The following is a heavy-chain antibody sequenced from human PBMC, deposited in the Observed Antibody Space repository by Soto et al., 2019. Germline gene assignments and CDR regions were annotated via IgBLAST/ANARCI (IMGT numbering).Heavy chain of an antibody. CDR3: ARAEGLTYCGGDCYAYYLDD. J-gene: IGHJ4*02. CDR2: VYHTGRT. D-gene: IGHD2-21*02. Sequence: SETLCLTSTVSDGSFKSGGDCWSWIRQPPGKGLEWIGYVYHTGRTNYNPSLKSRVTISVDTSKNQFSLKLSSVTAADTAVYYCARAEGLTYCGGDCYAYYLDDWGQGTLVTVSS. CDR1: DGSFKSGGDC. V-gene: IGHV4-61*08.